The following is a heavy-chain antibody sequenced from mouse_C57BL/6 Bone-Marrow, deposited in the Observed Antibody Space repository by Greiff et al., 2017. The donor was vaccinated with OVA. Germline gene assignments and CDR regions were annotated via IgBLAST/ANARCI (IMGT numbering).Heavy chain of an antibody. CDR3: AREDTTVDWYFDV. D-gene: IGHD1-1*01. CDR2: IDPSDSYT. CDR1: GYTFTSYW. V-gene: IGHV1-59*01. Sequence: QVQLQQSGAELVRPGTSVKLSCKASGYTFTSYWMHWVKQRPGQGLEWIGVIDPSDSYTNYNQKFKGKATLTVDTSSSTAYMQLSSLTSEDSAVYYCAREDTTVDWYFDVWGTGTTVTVSS. J-gene: IGHJ1*03.